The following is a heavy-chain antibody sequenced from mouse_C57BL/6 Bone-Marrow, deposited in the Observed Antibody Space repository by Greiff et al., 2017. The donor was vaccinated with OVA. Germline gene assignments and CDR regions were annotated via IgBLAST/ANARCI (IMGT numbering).Heavy chain of an antibody. V-gene: IGHV12-3*01. CDR3: AGAHYYGSWAY. Sequence: QVQLQQSGPGLVKPSQSLFLTCSITGFPITSGYYWIWIRQSPGKPLEWMGYITHSGETFYNPSLQSPISITRETSKNQFFLQLNSVTTEDTAMYYCAGAHYYGSWAYWGQGTLVTVSA. D-gene: IGHD1-1*01. CDR1: GFPITSGYY. CDR2: ITHSGET. J-gene: IGHJ3*01.